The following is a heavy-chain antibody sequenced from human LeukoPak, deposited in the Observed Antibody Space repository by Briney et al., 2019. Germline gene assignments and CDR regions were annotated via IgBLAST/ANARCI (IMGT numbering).Heavy chain of an antibody. CDR3: AKDMDEMGGSPRLDY. CDR2: ISYDGSNK. J-gene: IGHJ4*02. V-gene: IGHV3-30-3*01. Sequence: PGGSLRLSCAASGFTFSSYAMHWVRQAPGKGLEWVAVISYDGSNKYYADSVKGRLTISRDNAKSSLYLQINSLKAEDTALYYCAKDMDEMGGSPRLDYWGQGTLVTVSS. CDR1: GFTFSSYA. D-gene: IGHD5-24*01.